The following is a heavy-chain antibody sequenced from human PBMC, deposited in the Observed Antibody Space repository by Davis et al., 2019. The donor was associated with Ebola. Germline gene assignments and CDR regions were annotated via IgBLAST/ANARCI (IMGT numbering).Heavy chain of an antibody. J-gene: IGHJ4*02. CDR2: IYYSGST. D-gene: IGHD2-2*01. Sequence: PSETLSLTCTVSGGSISSGDYYWSWIRQPPGKGLEWIGYIYYSGSTYYNPSLKSRVTISVDTSKNQFSLKLSSVTAADTAVYYCARGVGYCSSTSCLYYFDYWGQGTLVTVSS. CDR3: ARGVGYCSSTSCLYYFDY. V-gene: IGHV4-30-4*01. CDR1: GGSISSGDYY.